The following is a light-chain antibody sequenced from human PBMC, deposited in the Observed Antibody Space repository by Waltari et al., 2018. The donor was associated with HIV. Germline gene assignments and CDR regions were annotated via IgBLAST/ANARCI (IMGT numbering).Light chain of an antibody. CDR2: GNN. CDR3: QSYDSSLTAVI. Sequence: QSVLTQPPSVSGAPGQSVSLPCTGTTSNIETPYDVHWYQQLPGAAPKLLFYGNNNRPSGVPARFSGSKSGTSASLAITGLQSEDEAFYYCQSYDSSLTAVIFGGGTKLTVL. V-gene: IGLV1-40*01. J-gene: IGLJ2*01. CDR1: TSNIETPYD.